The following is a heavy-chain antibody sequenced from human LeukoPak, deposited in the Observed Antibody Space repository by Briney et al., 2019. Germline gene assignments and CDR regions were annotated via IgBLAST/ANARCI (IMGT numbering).Heavy chain of an antibody. CDR1: GGSISSYY. V-gene: IGHV4-59*08. CDR2: IYYSGST. D-gene: IGHD3-10*01. CDR3: ARHGRGDLYYFDY. Sequence: SETLSLTCTVSGGSISSYYWSWIRQPPGKGLERIGYIYYSGSTNYNPSLKSRVTISVDTSKNQFSLKLSSVTAADTAVYYCARHGRGDLYYFDYWGQGTLVTVSS. J-gene: IGHJ4*02.